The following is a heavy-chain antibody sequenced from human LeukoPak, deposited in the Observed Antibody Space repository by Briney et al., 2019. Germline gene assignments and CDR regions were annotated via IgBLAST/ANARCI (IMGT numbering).Heavy chain of an antibody. D-gene: IGHD2-15*01. CDR1: GFTFSSYW. V-gene: IGHV3-74*01. CDR3: ARGKAEDIVVVVAAAFDY. J-gene: IGHJ4*02. CDR2: INSDGSST. Sequence: GGSLRLSCAASGFTFSSYWMHWVRQAPGKGLVWVSRINSDGSSTSYADSVKGRFTISRDNAKNSLYLQMNSLRAEDTAVYYCARGKAEDIVVVVAAAFDYWGQGTLVTVSS.